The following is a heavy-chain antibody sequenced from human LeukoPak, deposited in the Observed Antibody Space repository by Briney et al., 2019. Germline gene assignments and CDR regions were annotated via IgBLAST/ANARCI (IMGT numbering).Heavy chain of an antibody. V-gene: IGHV4-61*02. CDR3: ARDYGSGSWYYYYYMDV. CDR1: GGSISSSSYY. CDR2: IYTSGST. Sequence: SETLSLTYTVSGGSISSSSYYWSWIRQPAGKGLEWIGRIYTSGSTNYNPSLKSRVTISVDTSKNQFSLKLSSVTAADTAVYYCARDYGSGSWYYYYYMDVWGKGTTVTVSS. J-gene: IGHJ6*03. D-gene: IGHD3-10*01.